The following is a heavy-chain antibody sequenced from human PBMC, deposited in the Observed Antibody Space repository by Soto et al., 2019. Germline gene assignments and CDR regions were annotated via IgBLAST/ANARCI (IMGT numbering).Heavy chain of an antibody. CDR1: GGSISSGGYY. CDR2: IYYSGST. Sequence: SETLSLTCAVSGGSISSGGYYWSWIRQHPGKGLEWIGYIYYSGSTYYNPSLKSRVTISVDTSKNQFSLKLSSVTAADTAVYYCARVWFGELLVFDYWGQGTLVTVSS. J-gene: IGHJ4*02. CDR3: ARVWFGELLVFDY. D-gene: IGHD3-10*01. V-gene: IGHV4-31*11.